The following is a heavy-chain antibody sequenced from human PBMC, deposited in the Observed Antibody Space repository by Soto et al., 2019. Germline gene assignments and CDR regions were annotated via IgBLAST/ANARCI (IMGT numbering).Heavy chain of an antibody. CDR3: ARGPLGVAATTRGDAFDI. D-gene: IGHD1-26*01. J-gene: IGHJ3*02. CDR2: ISYDGRNK. Sequence: QVQLVESGGGVVQPGRSLRLSCAASGFSFSNYAMHWVRQAPGKGLEWVAVISYDGRNKYYADSVKGRFTISRDNSKNTLYLQMNSLRAEDTAVYYCARGPLGVAATTRGDAFDIWGQGTMVTVSS. V-gene: IGHV3-30*04. CDR1: GFSFSNYA.